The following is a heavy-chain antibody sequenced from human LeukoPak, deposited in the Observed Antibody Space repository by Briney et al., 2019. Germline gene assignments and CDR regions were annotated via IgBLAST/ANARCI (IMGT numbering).Heavy chain of an antibody. V-gene: IGHV4-34*01. CDR2: INHSGST. Sequence: SETLSLTCAVYGGSFSGYYWSWIRQPPGKGLEWIGEINHSGSTNYNPSLKSRVTISVDTSKNQFSLKLSSVTAADTAVYYCARSPGIAVAGTDYFDYWGQGTLVTVSS. CDR3: ARSPGIAVAGTDYFDY. D-gene: IGHD6-19*01. CDR1: GGSFSGYY. J-gene: IGHJ4*02.